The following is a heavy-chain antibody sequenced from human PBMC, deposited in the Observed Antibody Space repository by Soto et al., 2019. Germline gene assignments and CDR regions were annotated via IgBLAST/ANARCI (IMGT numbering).Heavy chain of an antibody. J-gene: IGHJ3*02. V-gene: IGHV2-5*02. CDR2: IYWDDDK. D-gene: IGHD3-3*01. CDR1: GFSLSTSGVG. CDR3: AQHRPTDPYDYGNAFDI. Sequence: GSGPTLVNPTQTLTLTCTFSGFSLSTSGVGVGWIRQPPGKALEWLALIYWDDDKRYSPSLKSRLTITKDTSKNQVVLTMTNMDPVDTATYYCAQHRPTDPYDYGNAFDIWGQGTMVTVSS.